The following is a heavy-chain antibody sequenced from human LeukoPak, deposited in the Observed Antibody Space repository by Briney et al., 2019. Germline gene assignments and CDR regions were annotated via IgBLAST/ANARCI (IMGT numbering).Heavy chain of an antibody. CDR2: IYYSGST. J-gene: IGHJ3*02. D-gene: IGHD3-3*01. CDR1: GGSISSGDYY. CDR3: ASLMGYYDFWSGSFDI. Sequence: SETLSLTCTVSGGSISSGDYYWSWIRQPPGKGLEWIGYIYYSGSTYYNPSLKSRVTISVDTSKNQFSLKLSSVTAADTAVYYCASLMGYYDFWSGSFDIWGQGTKVTVSS. V-gene: IGHV4-30-4*08.